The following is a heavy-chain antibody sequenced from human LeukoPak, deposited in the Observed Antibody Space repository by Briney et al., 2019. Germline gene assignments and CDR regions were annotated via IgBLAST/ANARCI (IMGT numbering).Heavy chain of an antibody. J-gene: IGHJ5*02. CDR3: VQVIGGIRYFDWYNWFDP. CDR1: GFTFSSYG. V-gene: IGHV3-30*18. CDR2: ISYDGSNK. Sequence: PGRSLRLSCAASGFTFSSYGMHWVRQAPGKGLDWVAVISYDGSNKYYADSVKGRFTISRDNAKNTLYLQMNSLRAEDTAVYYCVQVIGGIRYFDWYNWFDPWGQGTLVTVSS. D-gene: IGHD3-9*01.